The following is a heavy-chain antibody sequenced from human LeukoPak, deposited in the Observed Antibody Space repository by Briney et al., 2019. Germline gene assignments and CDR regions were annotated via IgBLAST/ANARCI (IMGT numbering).Heavy chain of an antibody. CDR1: GYTFTSYG. D-gene: IGHD3-22*01. J-gene: IGHJ6*02. Sequence: GASVKVSCKASGYTFTSYGNSWVRQPPGQGLEWMGWISAYNGNTNYAQKPQGRVTMTTDTSTSTAYMELRSLRSDDTAVYYCARYYYDSSGYWGGYYYYGMDVWGQGTTVTVSS. V-gene: IGHV1-18*01. CDR3: ARYYYDSSGYWGGYYYYGMDV. CDR2: ISAYNGNT.